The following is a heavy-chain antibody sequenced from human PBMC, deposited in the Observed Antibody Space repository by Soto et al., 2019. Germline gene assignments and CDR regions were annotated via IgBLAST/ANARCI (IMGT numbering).Heavy chain of an antibody. CDR3: AREQGFSNWFDP. V-gene: IGHV1-69*08. CDR1: GGTFSSYT. Sequence: VQLVQSGAEVKKPGSSVKVSCKASGGTFSSYTISWVRQAPGQGLEWMGRIIPILGIANYAQKFQGRVTITADKSTSTAYMELSSLRSEDTAVYYCAREQGFSNWFDPWGQGTLVTVSS. CDR2: IIPILGIA. D-gene: IGHD3-10*01. J-gene: IGHJ5*02.